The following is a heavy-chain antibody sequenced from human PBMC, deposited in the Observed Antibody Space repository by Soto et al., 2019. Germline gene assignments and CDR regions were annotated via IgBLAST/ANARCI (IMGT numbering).Heavy chain of an antibody. D-gene: IGHD5-12*01. CDR2: ISYDGSNK. J-gene: IGHJ4*02. Sequence: QVQLVESGGGVVQPGRSLRLSCAASGFTFSSYAMHWVRQAPGKGLEWVAVISYDGSNKYYADSVKGRFTISRDNSKNTLYLKMNSLRAEDTAVYYCARRGDIVATPFDYWGQGTLVTVSS. V-gene: IGHV3-30-3*01. CDR3: ARRGDIVATPFDY. CDR1: GFTFSSYA.